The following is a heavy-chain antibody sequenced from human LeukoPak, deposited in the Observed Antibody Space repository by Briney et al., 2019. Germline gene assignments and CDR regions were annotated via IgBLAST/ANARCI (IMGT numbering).Heavy chain of an antibody. CDR1: GCSISGYY. V-gene: IGHV4-59*08. Sequence: SETLSLTCTVSGCSISGYYWSWIRQPPGKGLEWIWYIYYSGSTNYNPSLQSRVTTSVNTSKNQFSLNLSSVTAADRAVYYCAIYGSGTYPRCDYWGRGTVVTVSS. CDR2: IYYSGST. J-gene: IGHJ4*02. CDR3: AIYGSGTYPRCDY. D-gene: IGHD3-10*01.